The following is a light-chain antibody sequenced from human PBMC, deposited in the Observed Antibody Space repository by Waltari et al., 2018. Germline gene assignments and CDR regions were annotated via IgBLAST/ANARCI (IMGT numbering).Light chain of an antibody. J-gene: IGKJ1*01. CDR3: HQYNNWPPWT. Sequence: ETVMTQSPATLFVSPGERATLSCRASQSVSRNLAWYQQKPGQAPRLLIYETSTRATGIPTRFSGSGSGTEFTRTISSLQSEDVAIYHCHQYNNWPPWTFGQGTKVEIK. V-gene: IGKV3-15*01. CDR2: ETS. CDR1: QSVSRN.